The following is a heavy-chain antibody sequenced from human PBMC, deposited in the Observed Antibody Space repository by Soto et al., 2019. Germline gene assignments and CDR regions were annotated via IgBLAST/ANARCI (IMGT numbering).Heavy chain of an antibody. CDR3: ASYYEYCSGGSCYLSDY. J-gene: IGHJ4*02. V-gene: IGHV5-10-1*01. D-gene: IGHD2-15*01. Sequence: GKGLEWMGRIDPSDSYTNYSPSFQGHVTISADKSISTAYLQWSSLKASDTAMYYCASYYEYCSGGSCYLSDYWGQGTLVTVSS. CDR2: IDPSDSYT.